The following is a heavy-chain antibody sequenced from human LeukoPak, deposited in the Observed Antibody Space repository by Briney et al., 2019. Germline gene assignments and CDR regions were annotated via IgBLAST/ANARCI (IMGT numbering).Heavy chain of an antibody. V-gene: IGHV3-21*01. J-gene: IGHJ4*02. CDR2: ISSSSSYI. CDR1: GFTFSSYS. Sequence: PGGSLRLSCAASGFTFSSYSMNWVRQAPGKGLEWVSSISSSSSYIYYADSVEGRFTISRDNAKNSLYLQMNSLRAEDTAVYYCARAEVLMVYAIDYWGQGTLVTVSS. D-gene: IGHD2-8*01. CDR3: ARAEVLMVYAIDY.